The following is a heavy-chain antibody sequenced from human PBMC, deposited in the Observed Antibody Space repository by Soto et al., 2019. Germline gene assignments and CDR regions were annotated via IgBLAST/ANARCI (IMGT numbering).Heavy chain of an antibody. CDR1: GYTFTSYA. D-gene: IGHD2-2*01. J-gene: IGHJ6*02. V-gene: IGHV1-3*01. Sequence: ASVKVSCKASGYTFTSYAMHWVRQAPGQRLEWMGWINAGNGNTKYSQKFQGRVTITRDTSASTAYMELGSLRSEDTAVYYCARDTPDPGIVVVPAARPDGMDVWGQGTTVTVSS. CDR3: ARDTPDPGIVVVPAARPDGMDV. CDR2: INAGNGNT.